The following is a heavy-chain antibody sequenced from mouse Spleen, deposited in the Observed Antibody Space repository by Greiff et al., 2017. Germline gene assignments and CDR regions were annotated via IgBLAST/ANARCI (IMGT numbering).Heavy chain of an antibody. V-gene: IGHV5-9*04. CDR3: AKRHYYGSSMDY. J-gene: IGHJ4*01. CDR2: ISSGGCNT. D-gene: IGHD1-2*01. Sequence: EVKLVESGGGLVKLGGSLKLSCAASGFTFSSYAMSWVRQTPEKRLEWVATISSGGCNTYYPDSVKGRFTISRDNAKNTLYLQMSSLKSEDTAMYYCAKRHYYGSSMDYWGQGTSVTVSS. CDR1: GFTFSSYA.